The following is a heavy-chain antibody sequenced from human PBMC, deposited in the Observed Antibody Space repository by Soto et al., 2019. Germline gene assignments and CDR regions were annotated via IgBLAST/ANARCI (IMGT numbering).Heavy chain of an antibody. J-gene: IGHJ6*03. Sequence: LSLTCAVYGGSFSGSYWSWIRQPPGKGLEWIGEINHSGSTNYNPSLKSRVTISVDTSKSQFSLKLSSVTAADTAIYYCARGVSNYDFWSGYSHYYYYMDVWGKGTTVTVSS. CDR2: INHSGST. CDR3: ARGVSNYDFWSGYSHYYYYMDV. V-gene: IGHV4-34*01. D-gene: IGHD3-3*01. CDR1: GGSFSGSY.